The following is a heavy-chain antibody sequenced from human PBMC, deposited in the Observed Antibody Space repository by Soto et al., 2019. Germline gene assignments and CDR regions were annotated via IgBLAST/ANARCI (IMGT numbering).Heavy chain of an antibody. CDR1: GFSFSSYS. J-gene: IGHJ6*02. Sequence: GGSLKISCEASGFSFSSYSMHWVRQAPGKGLEWVAVISYDGSNKYYADSVKGRFTITRDSSKNTVSLLMNRLRLEDTAVYYCARAPRGGRAAPGTWGSGMEVWGQGTTVTV. CDR3: ARAPRGGRAAPGTWGSGMEV. V-gene: IGHV3-30*04. D-gene: IGHD6-13*01. CDR2: ISYDGSNK.